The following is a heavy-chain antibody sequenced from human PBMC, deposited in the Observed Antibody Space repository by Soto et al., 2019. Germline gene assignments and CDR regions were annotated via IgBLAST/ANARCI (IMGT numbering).Heavy chain of an antibody. V-gene: IGHV4-4*02. CDR1: GGTIRSPDW. CDR2: IFQSGRT. D-gene: IGHD6-19*01. J-gene: IGHJ5*02. Sequence: SETLSPTCGLYGGTIRSPDWWTWVRQPPGKGLEWIGAIFQSGRTNYTPSLESRVTISVDKSKNQFSLTLTSVTAAGTAVYFCARVRGRYSSGWSSFDPWGQGILVTVSS. CDR3: ARVRGRYSSGWSSFDP.